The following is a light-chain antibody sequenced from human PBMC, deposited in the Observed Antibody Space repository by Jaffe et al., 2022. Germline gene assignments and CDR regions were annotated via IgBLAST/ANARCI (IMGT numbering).Light chain of an antibody. J-gene: IGKJ3*01. V-gene: IGKV2-28*01. CDR3: MQALQTHPFT. CDR1: QSLLHSNGYNY. CDR2: LGS. Sequence: DIVMTQSPLSLPVTPGEPASISCRSSQSLLHSNGYNYLDWYLQKPGQSPQLLIYLGSNRASGVPDRFSGSGSGTDFTLKISRVEAEDVGVYYCMQALQTHPFTFGPGTKVDIK.